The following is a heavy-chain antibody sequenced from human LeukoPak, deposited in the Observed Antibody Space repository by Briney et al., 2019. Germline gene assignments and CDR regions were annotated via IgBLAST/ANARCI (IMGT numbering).Heavy chain of an antibody. CDR3: ARENYDSSGPRPYYYYMDV. D-gene: IGHD3-22*01. V-gene: IGHV4-30-2*01. J-gene: IGHJ6*03. CDR2: IYHSGST. CDR1: GDSINGGPYY. Sequence: NPSQTLSLTCTVSGDSINGGPYYWSWIRQPPGKGLEWIGYIYHSGSTNYNPSLKSRVTMSVDTSKNQFSLKLTSVTAADTAVYYCARENYDSSGPRPYYYYMDVWGKGTPVTVSS.